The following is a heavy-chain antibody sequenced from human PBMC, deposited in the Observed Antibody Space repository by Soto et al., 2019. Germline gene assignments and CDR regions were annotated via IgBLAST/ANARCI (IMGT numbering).Heavy chain of an antibody. D-gene: IGHD3-10*01. V-gene: IGHV4-39*01. CDR3: ARHLISYGSGNDSPFES. J-gene: IGHJ4*02. CDR1: GGSINSGAYY. Sequence: QVQLRESGPGLVKASETLSLTCTVSGGSINSGAYYWGWIRQTPGKGLEWMGSVYSSGSMYDSPSLRSRVSISVDKSKNAFSLRLMSVTAADTAMYFCARHLISYGSGNDSPFESWGQGTRVTVSS. CDR2: VYSSGSM.